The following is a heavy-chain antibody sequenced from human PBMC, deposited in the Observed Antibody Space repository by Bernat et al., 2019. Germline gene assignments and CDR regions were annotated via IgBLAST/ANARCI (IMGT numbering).Heavy chain of an antibody. V-gene: IGHV2-5*02. Sequence: QITLKESGPTLVKPTQTLTLTCTFSGFSLSTSEEGVGWIRQPPGKAVEWLALIYGDDDKRYKSSLKSRLTITKDTSKKQVVLTMTNMDPVDTATYYCARRVGGRGDAGFWEHWGQGTLVTVS. J-gene: IGHJ4*02. CDR3: ARRVGGRGDAGFWEH. CDR1: GFSLSTSEEG. D-gene: IGHD3-10*01. CDR2: IYGDDDK.